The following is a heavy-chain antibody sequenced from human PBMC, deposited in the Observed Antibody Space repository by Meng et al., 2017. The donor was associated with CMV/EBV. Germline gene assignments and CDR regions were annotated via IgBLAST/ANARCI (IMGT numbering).Heavy chain of an antibody. J-gene: IGHJ4*02. CDR1: GFTFSSYA. Sequence: AGSLSLSCAVSGFTFSSYATHWVRQAPGKGLEWVAVISYDGSNKYYADSVKGRFTISRDNSKNTRYLQMNSLRAEDTAVYYCAIHSNYFDYWGQGTLVTVSS. D-gene: IGHD4-11*01. CDR2: ISYDGSNK. V-gene: IGHV3-30-3*01. CDR3: AIHSNYFDY.